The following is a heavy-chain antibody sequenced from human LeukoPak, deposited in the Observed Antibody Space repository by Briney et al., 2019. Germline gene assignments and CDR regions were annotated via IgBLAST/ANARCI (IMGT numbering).Heavy chain of an antibody. Sequence: GGSLRLSCAASGFTVSSNYMSWVRQAPGKGLEWVSVIYSGSSTYYSDSVTGRFTISRDNSKNTLYLKMNALRAEDTAVYYCARVPRVVAVGDYYGMDVWGQGTTVTVFS. D-gene: IGHD6-19*01. CDR2: IYSGSST. CDR3: ARVPRVVAVGDYYGMDV. CDR1: GFTVSSNY. V-gene: IGHV3-53*01. J-gene: IGHJ6*02.